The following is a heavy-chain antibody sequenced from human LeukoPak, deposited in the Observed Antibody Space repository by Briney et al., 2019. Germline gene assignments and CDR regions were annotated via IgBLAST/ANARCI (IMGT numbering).Heavy chain of an antibody. CDR1: GYTFTGYY. Sequence: GASVKVSCKASGYTFTGYYMHWVRPAPGQGLEWMGRINPNSGGTNYAQKFQGRVTMTRDTSISTAYMELRRLRSDDTAVYYCARSSRLAYSSSSLDYWGQGTLVTVSS. CDR2: INPNSGGT. D-gene: IGHD6-6*01. V-gene: IGHV1-2*06. CDR3: ARSSRLAYSSSSLDY. J-gene: IGHJ4*02.